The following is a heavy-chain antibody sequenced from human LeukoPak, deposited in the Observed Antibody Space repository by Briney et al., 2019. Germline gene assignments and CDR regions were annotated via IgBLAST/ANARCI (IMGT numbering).Heavy chain of an antibody. V-gene: IGHV1-46*01. D-gene: IGHD5-12*01. J-gene: IGHJ4*02. Sequence: ASVKVSCKASGYTFTSYYMHWARQAPGQGLEWMGIINPSGGSTSYAQKFQGRVTMTRDTSTSTVYMELSSLRSEDTAVYYCARDPYSGYFDYWGQGTLVTVSS. CDR1: GYTFTSYY. CDR2: INPSGGST. CDR3: ARDPYSGYFDY.